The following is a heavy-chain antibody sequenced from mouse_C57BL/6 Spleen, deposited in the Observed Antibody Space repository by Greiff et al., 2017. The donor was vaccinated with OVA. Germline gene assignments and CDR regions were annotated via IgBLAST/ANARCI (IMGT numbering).Heavy chain of an antibody. CDR1: GYTFTSYW. V-gene: IGHV1-52*01. J-gene: IGHJ3*01. CDR2: IDPSDSET. Sequence: VQLQQPGAELVRPGSSVKLSCKASGYTFTSYWMHWVKQRPIQGLEWIGNIDPSDSETHYNQKFKDKATLTVDKSSSTAYMQLSSLTSEDSAVYYCARNYYDYDWFAYWGQGTLVTVSA. CDR3: ARNYYDYDWFAY. D-gene: IGHD2-4*01.